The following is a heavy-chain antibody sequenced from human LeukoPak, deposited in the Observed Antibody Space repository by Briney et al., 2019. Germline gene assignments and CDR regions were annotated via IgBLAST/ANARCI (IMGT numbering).Heavy chain of an antibody. D-gene: IGHD6-19*01. CDR2: IYYRGST. CDR1: GGSISSSSYY. Sequence: SETLSLTCTVSGGSISSSSYYWGWIRQPPGKGLEWIGSIYYRGSTYYNPSLKSRVTISVDTSKNQFSLKLSSVTAADTAVYYCARGTAVAGLLVWGQGTLVTASS. J-gene: IGHJ4*02. CDR3: ARGTAVAGLLV. V-gene: IGHV4-39*07.